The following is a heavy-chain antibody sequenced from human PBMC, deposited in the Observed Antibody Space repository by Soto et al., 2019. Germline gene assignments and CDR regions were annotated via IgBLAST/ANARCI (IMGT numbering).Heavy chain of an antibody. V-gene: IGHV3-74*01. CDR1: GFTFSSFW. Sequence: EVRLVESGGDVVQPGGSLRLSCAASGFTFSSFWMHWVRQPPGKGLVWVSRISTDGSTTNYVDSVKGRFTISRDNAKSTLYLQMNSLRAEDTAVYYCVRDIRRDGYSWGQGTLVTVSS. CDR2: ISTDGSTT. CDR3: VRDIRRDGYS. J-gene: IGHJ5*02. D-gene: IGHD2-21*01.